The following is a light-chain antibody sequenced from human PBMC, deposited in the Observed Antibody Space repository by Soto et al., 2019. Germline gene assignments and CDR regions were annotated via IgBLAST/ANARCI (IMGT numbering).Light chain of an antibody. V-gene: IGKV1-5*01. CDR2: DAS. CDR3: QQYYTYWHM. CDR1: QSISDY. J-gene: IGKJ1*01. Sequence: DIQITQAPSTLSASVGDRVIITCRATQSISDYLAWYQQKPGKAPKILIYDASNLASGVPSTFGGSGAGPDCTLTISSLQPDDVETDDCQQYYTYWHMFGQGTKV.